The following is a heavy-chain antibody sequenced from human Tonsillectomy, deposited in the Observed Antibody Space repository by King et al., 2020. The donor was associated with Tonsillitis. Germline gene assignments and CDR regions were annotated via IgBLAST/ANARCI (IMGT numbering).Heavy chain of an antibody. V-gene: IGHV4-31*03. J-gene: IGHJ4*02. CDR3: AREVDY. Sequence: QLQESGPGLVKPSQTLSLTCTVSGDSISSANYYWSWIRQHPGKGLEWIGYISYSGSTYYNPSLRSRVTISRETSKNQFSLRLTSVTAADTALYYCAREVDYGGQGTRVPVSS. CDR2: ISYSGST. CDR1: GDSISSANYY.